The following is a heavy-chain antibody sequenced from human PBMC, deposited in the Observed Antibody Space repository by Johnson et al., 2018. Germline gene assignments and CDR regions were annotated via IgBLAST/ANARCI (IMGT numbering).Heavy chain of an antibody. Sequence: VQLVQSGGGLVQPGGSLRLSCAASGFTFSSYTMNWVRQAPGKGLEWVSGISWSGGSIGYADSVKGRFTISRDNAKNSLYLQMNSLRAEDTALYYCAKGTVALYYYYHRDVGGKGITVTVSS. D-gene: IGHD4-23*01. CDR3: AKGTVALYYYYHRDV. CDR1: GFTFSSYT. V-gene: IGHV3-9*01. J-gene: IGHJ6*03. CDR2: ISWSGGSI.